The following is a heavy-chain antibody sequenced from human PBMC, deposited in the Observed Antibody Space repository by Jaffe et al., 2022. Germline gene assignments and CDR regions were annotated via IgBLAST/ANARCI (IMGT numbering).Heavy chain of an antibody. CDR3: AKDPSDYDFWSGYLDY. V-gene: IGHV3-23*01. CDR2: ISGSGGST. Sequence: EVQLLESGGGLVQPGGSLRLSCAASGFTFSSYAMSWVRQAPGKGLEWVSAISGSGGSTYYADSVKGRFTISRDNSKNTLYLQMNSLRAEDTAVYYCAKDPSDYDFWSGYLDYWGQGTLVTVSS. J-gene: IGHJ4*02. D-gene: IGHD3-3*01. CDR1: GFTFSSYA.